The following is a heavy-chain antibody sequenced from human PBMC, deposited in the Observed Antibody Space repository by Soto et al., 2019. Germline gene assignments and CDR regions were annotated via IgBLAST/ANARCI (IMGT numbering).Heavy chain of an antibody. J-gene: IGHJ4*02. CDR2: ITETGGST. D-gene: IGHD3-22*01. CDR3: AKDSNYYYDSSGYYEY. V-gene: IGHV3-23*01. Sequence: GGSLRLSCAASGFTFGNFVMRWVRQTPGKGLEWVSTITETGGSTYYADSVKGRFTISRDNSKNTLYLQMNSLRAEDTAVYYCAKDSNYYYDSSGYYEYWGQGTLVTVSS. CDR1: GFTFGNFV.